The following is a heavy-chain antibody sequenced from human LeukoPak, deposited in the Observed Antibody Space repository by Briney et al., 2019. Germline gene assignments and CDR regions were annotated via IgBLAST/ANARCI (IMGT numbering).Heavy chain of an antibody. Sequence: GASVTVSCTASGGTFSSYAISWVRQAPGQGLEWMGGIIPIFGTANYAQKFQGRVTITADESTSTAYMELSSLRSEDTAVYYCAGSLIAVAGVYYYGMDVWGQGTTVTVSS. J-gene: IGHJ6*02. CDR3: AGSLIAVAGVYYYGMDV. CDR1: GGTFSSYA. CDR2: IIPIFGTA. V-gene: IGHV1-69*13. D-gene: IGHD6-19*01.